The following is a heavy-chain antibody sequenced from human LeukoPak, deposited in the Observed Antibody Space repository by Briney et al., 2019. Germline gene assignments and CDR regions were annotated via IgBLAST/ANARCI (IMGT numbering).Heavy chain of an antibody. J-gene: IGHJ1*01. CDR3: ASLYSSSWSHAEYFQH. CDR2: IIPILGIA. CDR1: GGTFSSYA. V-gene: IGHV1-69*04. D-gene: IGHD6-13*01. Sequence: SVEVSCKASGGTFSSYAIGWVRQAPGQGLEWMGRIIPILGIANYAQKFQGRVTITADKSTSTAYMELSSLRSEDTAVYYCASLYSSSWSHAEYFQHWGQGTLVTVSS.